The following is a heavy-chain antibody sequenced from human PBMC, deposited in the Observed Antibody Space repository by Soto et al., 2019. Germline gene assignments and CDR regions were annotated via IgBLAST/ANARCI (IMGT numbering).Heavy chain of an antibody. D-gene: IGHD2-8*01. CDR1: GFSLSTSGVG. Sequence: QITLKESGPTLVKVTQTLTLTCTFSGFSLSTSGVGVAWSGQPPGKALEWLALIYWDDDNRYSPSLKSRLTITKDTSKNQVVLTMTNMDPVDTATYYCAHTLMRRSTYYYGMDVWGQGTTVTVSS. V-gene: IGHV2-5*02. J-gene: IGHJ6*02. CDR3: AHTLMRRSTYYYGMDV. CDR2: IYWDDDN.